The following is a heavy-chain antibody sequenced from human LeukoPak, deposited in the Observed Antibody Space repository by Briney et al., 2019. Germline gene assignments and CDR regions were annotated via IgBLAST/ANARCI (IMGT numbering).Heavy chain of an antibody. V-gene: IGHV3-23*01. D-gene: IGHD5-12*01. Sequence: GGSLRLSCVASGFTFSNYAMSWVRQAPGKGLEWVSVISGSGSATYYADSVKGRFTISRDNSKNTLYLQMSSLRVEDTAKYYCAKGTKGYDDHYFDYWGQGTLVTVSS. J-gene: IGHJ4*02. CDR3: AKGTKGYDDHYFDY. CDR1: GFTFSNYA. CDR2: ISGSGSAT.